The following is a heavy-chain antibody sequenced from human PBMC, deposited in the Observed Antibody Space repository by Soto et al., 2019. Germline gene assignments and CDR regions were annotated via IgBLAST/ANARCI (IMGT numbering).Heavy chain of an antibody. V-gene: IGHV1-58*01. D-gene: IGHD3-3*01. CDR3: AAGTGGTYYDFWSGQPDYYYGMDV. CDR1: GFTFTSSA. CDR2: IVVGSGNT. J-gene: IGHJ6*02. Sequence: GASVKVSCKASGFTFTSSAVQWVRQARGQRLEWIGWIVVGSGNTNYAQKFQEGVTITRDMSTSTAYMELSSLRSEDTAVYYCAAGTGGTYYDFWSGQPDYYYGMDVWGQGTTVTVSS.